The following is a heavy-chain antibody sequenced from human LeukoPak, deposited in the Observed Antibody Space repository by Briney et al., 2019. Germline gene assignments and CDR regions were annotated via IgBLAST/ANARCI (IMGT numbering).Heavy chain of an antibody. J-gene: IGHJ4*02. V-gene: IGHV4-59*08. CDR1: GGSISSYY. Sequence: PSETLSLTCTVSGGSISSYYWSWIRQPPGKGLEWIGYIYYSGSTNYNPSLKSRVTISVDTFKNQFTLKLSSVTAADTAVYYCASYDSSGYYPHWGQGTLVTVSS. D-gene: IGHD3-22*01. CDR2: IYYSGST. CDR3: ASYDSSGYYPH.